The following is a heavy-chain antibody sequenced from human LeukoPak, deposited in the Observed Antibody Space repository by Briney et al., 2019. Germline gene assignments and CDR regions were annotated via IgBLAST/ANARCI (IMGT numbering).Heavy chain of an antibody. Sequence: PGGSLRLPCGACGFSFSDYWMTWVRQAPGKGLEWVANINQDGSEEYYVASVKGRFTISRDNAKNSLYLQMTSLRAEDTAVYYCARDGSKSCSGGSCYLNWFDPWGQGTLVTVSS. D-gene: IGHD2-15*01. CDR1: GFSFSDYW. J-gene: IGHJ5*02. CDR2: INQDGSEE. CDR3: ARDGSKSCSGGSCYLNWFDP. V-gene: IGHV3-7*01.